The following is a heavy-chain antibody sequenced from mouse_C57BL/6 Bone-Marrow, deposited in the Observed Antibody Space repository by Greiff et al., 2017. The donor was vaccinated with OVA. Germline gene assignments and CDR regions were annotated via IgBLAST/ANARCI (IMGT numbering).Heavy chain of an antibody. Sequence: VQLQQSGTVLARPGASVKMSCKTSGYTFTSYWMHWVKQRPGQGLEWIGAIYPGNSDTSYNQKFKGKAKLTAVTSASTAYMELSSLTNEDSAVYYCTRDLLWLRRGYLYFDVWSTGTTVTVSS. J-gene: IGHJ1*03. D-gene: IGHD2-2*01. CDR3: TRDLLWLRRGYLYFDV. CDR2: IYPGNSDT. V-gene: IGHV1-5*01. CDR1: GYTFTSYW.